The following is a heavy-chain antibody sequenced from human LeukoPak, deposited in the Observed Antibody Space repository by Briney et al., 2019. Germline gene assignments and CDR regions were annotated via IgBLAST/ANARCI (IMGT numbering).Heavy chain of an antibody. CDR3: AVSITIFGVFDY. Sequence: RGSLRLSCAASGFTFSSYGMHWVRQAPGKGLEWVSAISGSGGSTYYADSVKGRFTISRDNSKNTLYLQMNSLRAEDTAVYYCAVSITIFGVFDYWGQGTLVTVSS. V-gene: IGHV3-23*01. D-gene: IGHD3-3*01. CDR1: GFTFSSYG. CDR2: ISGSGGST. J-gene: IGHJ4*02.